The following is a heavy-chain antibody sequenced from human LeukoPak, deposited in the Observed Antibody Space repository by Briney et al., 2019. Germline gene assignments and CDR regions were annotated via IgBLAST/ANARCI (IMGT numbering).Heavy chain of an antibody. CDR3: ARGEVVPAATASPVDY. CDR1: GFTFSSYS. J-gene: IGHJ4*02. CDR2: ISSSSSYI. Sequence: GGSLRLSCAASGFTFSSYSMNWVRQAPGKGLEWVSSISSSSSYIYYADSVKGRFTISRDNAKNSLYLQMNSLRAEDTAVYYCARGEVVPAATASPVDYWGQGTLVTVSS. V-gene: IGHV3-21*01. D-gene: IGHD2-2*01.